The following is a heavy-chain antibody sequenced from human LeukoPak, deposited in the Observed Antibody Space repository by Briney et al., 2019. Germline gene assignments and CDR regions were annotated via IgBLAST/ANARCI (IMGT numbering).Heavy chain of an antibody. V-gene: IGHV3-21*06. D-gene: IGHD6-13*01. J-gene: IGHJ4*02. CDR3: ARGPFSSSWSEFDY. CDR2: ISSSSSYI. Sequence: PGGSLRLSCAASGFTFSSYSMNWVRQAPGKGLEWVSSISSSSSYIYYADSLKGRSTISRDNAQNSLYLHMNNLRAEDTAVYYCARGPFSSSWSEFDYWGQGTLVTVSS. CDR1: GFTFSSYS.